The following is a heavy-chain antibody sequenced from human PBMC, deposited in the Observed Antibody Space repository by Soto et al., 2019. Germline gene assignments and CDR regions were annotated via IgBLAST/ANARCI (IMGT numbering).Heavy chain of an antibody. D-gene: IGHD2-15*01. J-gene: IGHJ3*01. CDR2: INGGGNTI. Sequence: GGSLRLSCAASGFTLSDYYMSWIRQVPGKGLEWVSYINGGGNTIYYADSVRGRFTISRDNAKNSLYLQMNSLRAEDTAVYFCAKGYPRGFCAFNVWGQGTMVTVSS. CDR3: AKGYPRGFCAFNV. V-gene: IGHV3-11*01. CDR1: GFTLSDYY.